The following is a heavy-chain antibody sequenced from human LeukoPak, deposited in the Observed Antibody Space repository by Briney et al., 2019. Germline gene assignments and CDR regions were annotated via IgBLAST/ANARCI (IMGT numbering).Heavy chain of an antibody. CDR3: AREGRVPYYDFWSGYYRGYYGMDV. J-gene: IGHJ6*02. V-gene: IGHV4-34*01. D-gene: IGHD3-3*01. Sequence: SSETLSLTCAVYGGSFSGYYWSWIRRPPGKGLEWIGEINHSGSTKYNPSLKSRVTISVDTSKNQFSLKLSSVTAADTAVYYCAREGRVPYYDFWSGYYRGYYGMDVWGQGTTVTVSS. CDR1: GGSFSGYY. CDR2: INHSGST.